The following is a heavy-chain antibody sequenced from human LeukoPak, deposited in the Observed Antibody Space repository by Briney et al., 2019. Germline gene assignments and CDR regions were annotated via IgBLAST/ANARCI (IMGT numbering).Heavy chain of an antibody. CDR3: ARNYYYDSASHYTDS. J-gene: IGHJ4*02. V-gene: IGHV1-18*01. CDR2: ISTKDGKT. D-gene: IGHD3-22*01. CDR1: GHTFSSYE. Sequence: ASVKVSCKASGHTFSSYEISWVRQAPGQGLEWMGWISTKDGKTRHAQKFQGRLSMTADTSTRVVYLELRSLTSDDTAFYFCARNYYYDSASHYTDSWGQGTLVTVSS.